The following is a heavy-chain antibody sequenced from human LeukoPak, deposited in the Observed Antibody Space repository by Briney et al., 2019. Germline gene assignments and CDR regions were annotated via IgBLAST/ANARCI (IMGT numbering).Heavy chain of an antibody. CDR3: ARELRCSGGSCYSEYYYYGMDV. D-gene: IGHD2-15*01. Sequence: ASVKVSCKASGYTFTGYYMHWVRQAPGQGLEWMGWINPNSGGTNYAQKFQGRVTMTRDTSISTAYMELSRLRSDDTAVYYCARELRCSGGSCYSEYYYYGMDVWGQGTTVTVSS. J-gene: IGHJ6*02. V-gene: IGHV1-2*02. CDR1: GYTFTGYY. CDR2: INPNSGGT.